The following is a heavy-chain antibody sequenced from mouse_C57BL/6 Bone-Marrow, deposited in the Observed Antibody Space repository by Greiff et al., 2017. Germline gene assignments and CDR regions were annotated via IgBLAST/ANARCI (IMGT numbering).Heavy chain of an antibody. V-gene: IGHV6-3*01. Sequence: EVKLEESGGGLVQPGGSMKLSCVASGFTFSNYWMNWVRQSPEKGLEWVAQIRLKSDNYATHYAESVKGRFTISRDDSKSSVYLQMINLRAEDTGIYYCTLYYGNYVGFAYWGQGTLVTVSA. J-gene: IGHJ3*01. CDR2: IRLKSDNYAT. D-gene: IGHD2-1*01. CDR3: TLYYGNYVGFAY. CDR1: GFTFSNYW.